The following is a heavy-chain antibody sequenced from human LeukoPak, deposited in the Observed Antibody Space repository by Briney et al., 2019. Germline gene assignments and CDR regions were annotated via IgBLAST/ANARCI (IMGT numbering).Heavy chain of an antibody. CDR2: IYPGDSDT. J-gene: IGHJ4*02. CDR1: GYSFTSYW. CDR3: ARSGGSSWLNTYYIDY. Sequence: GESLKISCKGFGYSFTSYWIGWVRQMPGKGLEWMGIIYPGDSDTRYSPSFQGQVTISADKSISTAYLQWSSLKASDTAMYYCARSGGSSWLNTYYIDYWGQGTLVTVSS. D-gene: IGHD6-13*01. V-gene: IGHV5-51*01.